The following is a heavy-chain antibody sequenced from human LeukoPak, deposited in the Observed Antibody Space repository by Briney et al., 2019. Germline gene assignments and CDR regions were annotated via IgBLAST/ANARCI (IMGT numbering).Heavy chain of an antibody. D-gene: IGHD3-10*01. V-gene: IGHV4-59*01. CDR3: ARVARYGSGSYYLQNFDY. J-gene: IGHJ4*02. CDR1: GDSISNYF. CDR2: IYNSGST. Sequence: SETLSLTCTVSGDSISNYFWSWIRQTPGKGLEWIGYIYNSGSTNYNPSLKSRVTLSVDTSKNHFSLKLSSVTAADTAVYYCARVARYGSGSYYLQNFDYWGQGTLVTVSS.